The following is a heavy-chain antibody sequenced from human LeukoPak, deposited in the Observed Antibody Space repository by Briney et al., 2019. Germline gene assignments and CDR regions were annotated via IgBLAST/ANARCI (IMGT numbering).Heavy chain of an antibody. D-gene: IGHD1-1*01. CDR1: GFTFSSYW. Sequence: GGSLRLSCAASGFTFSSYWMHWVRQAPGKGLEWVANMNQDGSSIYYVDSVKGRFTISRDNAKYSLYLHMNSLRAEDTAVYYCTRGGGQLDFWGQGTLVTVSS. CDR2: MNQDGSSI. CDR3: TRGGGQLDF. J-gene: IGHJ4*02. V-gene: IGHV3-7*01.